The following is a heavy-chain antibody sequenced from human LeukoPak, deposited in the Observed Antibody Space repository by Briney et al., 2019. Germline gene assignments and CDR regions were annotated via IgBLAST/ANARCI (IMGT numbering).Heavy chain of an antibody. CDR3: VRAMAPLDTFNYQYAMDV. V-gene: IGHV1-8*01. D-gene: IGHD5-24*01. J-gene: IGHJ6*02. Sequence: ASVKVSCKASGYTFNNYDINWVRQAPGQGLEWMGWMDPNSGNTGYAQKFQGRFTLTRETFISTAYMELSSLRSDDTAVYYCVRAMAPLDTFNYQYAMDVWGQGTMVTVSS. CDR1: GYTFNNYD. CDR2: MDPNSGNT.